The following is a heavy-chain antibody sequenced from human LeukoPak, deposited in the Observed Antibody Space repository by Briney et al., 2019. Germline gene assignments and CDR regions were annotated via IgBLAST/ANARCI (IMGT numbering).Heavy chain of an antibody. CDR1: GFTFSTYA. CDR2: ISGSGGST. J-gene: IGHJ4*02. Sequence: GGSLRLSCAASGFTFSTYAMSWVRQAPGKGLEWVSAISGSGGSTYYADSVKGRFTISRDNSKNTLYLQMNSLRAEDTAVYYCANSTVTTPFADYWGQGTLVTVSS. D-gene: IGHD4-11*01. CDR3: ANSTVTTPFADY. V-gene: IGHV3-23*01.